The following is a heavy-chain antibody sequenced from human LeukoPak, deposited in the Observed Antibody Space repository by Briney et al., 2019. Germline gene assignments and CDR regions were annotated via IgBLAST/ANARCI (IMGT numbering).Heavy chain of an antibody. V-gene: IGHV3-23*01. CDR3: ARETSQKGAHYMDV. D-gene: IGHD3-16*01. CDR2: ISGSGGST. CDR1: GFTFSSYA. Sequence: GGSLRLSCAASGFTFSSYAMSWVRQAPGKGLEWVSAISGSGGSTYYADSVKGRFTISRDNSKNTLYLQMNSLRSEDTAVYYCARETSQKGAHYMDVWGKGTTVTISS. J-gene: IGHJ6*03.